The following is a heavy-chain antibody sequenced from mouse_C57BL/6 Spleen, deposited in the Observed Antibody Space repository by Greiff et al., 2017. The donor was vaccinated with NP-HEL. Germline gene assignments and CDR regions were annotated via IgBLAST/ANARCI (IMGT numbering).Heavy chain of an antibody. V-gene: IGHV3-6*01. Sequence: ESGPGLVKPSQSLSLTCSVTGYSITCGYYWNWIRQFPGNKLEWMGYISYDGSNNYNPSLKNRISITRDTSKNQFFLKLNSVTTEDTATYYCARGNYDYDDYYAMDYWGQGTSVTVSS. D-gene: IGHD2-4*01. CDR1: GYSITCGYY. CDR2: ISYDGSN. J-gene: IGHJ4*01. CDR3: ARGNYDYDDYYAMDY.